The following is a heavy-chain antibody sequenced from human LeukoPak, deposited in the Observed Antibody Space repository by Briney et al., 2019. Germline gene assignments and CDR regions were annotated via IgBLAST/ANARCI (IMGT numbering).Heavy chain of an antibody. CDR2: INPSGGST. D-gene: IGHD2-15*01. CDR3: ARSATNAFDI. CDR1: GYTFTGYY. Sequence: ASVKVSCKASGYTFTGYYMHWVRQAPGQGLEWMGIINPSGGSTNYAQKFQGRVTMTRDTSTSTVYMDLSSLRSEDTAVYYCARSATNAFDIWGQGTMVTVSS. V-gene: IGHV1-46*01. J-gene: IGHJ3*02.